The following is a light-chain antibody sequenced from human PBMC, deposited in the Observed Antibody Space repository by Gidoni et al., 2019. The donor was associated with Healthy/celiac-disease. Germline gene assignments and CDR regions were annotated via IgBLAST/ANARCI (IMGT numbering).Light chain of an antibody. J-gene: IGLJ3*02. CDR1: SSDVGSYNL. Sequence: QSALTQPASVSGSPGQSITISGTGTSSDVGSYNLVSWYQQHPGKAPKLMIYEGSKRPSGVSNRFSGSKSGNTASLTISGLQAEDEADYYCCSYAGSSTYWVFGGGTKLTVL. CDR2: EGS. CDR3: CSYAGSSTYWV. V-gene: IGLV2-23*01.